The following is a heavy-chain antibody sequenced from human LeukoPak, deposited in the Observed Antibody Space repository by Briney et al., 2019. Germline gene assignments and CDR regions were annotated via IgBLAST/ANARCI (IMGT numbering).Heavy chain of an antibody. D-gene: IGHD5-18*01. CDR2: ISGNGGST. CDR3: ATRGNYYGYFDP. J-gene: IGHJ5*02. V-gene: IGHV3-23*01. Sequence: GGSLRLSCATSGLTLDTYAMTWVRQAPGKGLEWVSTISGNGGSTYYAGSVKGRFAISKDISESTLYLAMNSLTGEDTAIYFCATRGNYYGYFDPWGQGTLVTVSS. CDR1: GLTLDTYA.